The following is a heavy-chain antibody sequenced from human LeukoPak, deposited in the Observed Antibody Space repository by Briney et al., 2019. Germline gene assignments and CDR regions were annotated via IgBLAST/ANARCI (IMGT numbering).Heavy chain of an antibody. Sequence: GGSLGLSCAASAFTFSSYSMNWVRQAPGKGLEWVSSISSSGSYIYYADSVKGRFTISRDNAKNSLYLQMNSLRAEDTAVYYCARDYTGGWNDYWGQGTLVIASS. CDR3: ARDYTGGWNDY. V-gene: IGHV3-21*01. D-gene: IGHD7-27*01. CDR2: ISSSGSYI. CDR1: AFTFSSYS. J-gene: IGHJ4*02.